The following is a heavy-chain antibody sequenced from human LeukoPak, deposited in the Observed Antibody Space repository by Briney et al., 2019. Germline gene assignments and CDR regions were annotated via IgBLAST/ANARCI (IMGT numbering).Heavy chain of an antibody. CDR1: GGSFSGYY. CDR2: INHSGST. Sequence: SETLSLTCAVYGGSFSGYYWSWIRQPPGKGLEWIGEINHSGSTNYNPSLKSRVTISVDTSKNQFSLKLSSVTAADTAVYYCARGNSPLGELFYWGQGTLVTVSP. CDR3: ARGNSPLGELFY. V-gene: IGHV4-34*01. D-gene: IGHD3-16*01. J-gene: IGHJ4*02.